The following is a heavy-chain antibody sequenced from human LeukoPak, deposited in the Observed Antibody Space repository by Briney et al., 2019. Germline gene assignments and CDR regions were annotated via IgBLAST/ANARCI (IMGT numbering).Heavy chain of an antibody. J-gene: IGHJ4*02. CDR1: GFTFGSNW. D-gene: IGHD6-13*01. CDR2: IKPDGSDE. V-gene: IGHV3-7*01. Sequence: GGSLRLSCAASGFTFGSNWMTWVRQAPEKGLEWVAKIKPDGSDEDYVDSVKGRFTISRDNAKNLLYLQMTGLRAEDTAVYYCARNTVAAAGDSWGQGTLVTVSS. CDR3: ARNTVAAAGDS.